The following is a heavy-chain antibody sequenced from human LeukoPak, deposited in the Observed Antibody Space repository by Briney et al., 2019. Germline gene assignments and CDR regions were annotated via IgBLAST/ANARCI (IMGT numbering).Heavy chain of an antibody. Sequence: SVKVSCKASGGTFSSYAISWVRQAPGQGLEWMGRIIPILGIANYAQKFQGRVTITADKSTSTAYMELSSLRSEDTAVYYCARELDYYGSGSYYILGWYFDLWGRGTLVTVSS. D-gene: IGHD3-10*01. J-gene: IGHJ2*01. CDR2: IIPILGIA. CDR1: GGTFSSYA. CDR3: ARELDYYGSGSYYILGWYFDL. V-gene: IGHV1-69*04.